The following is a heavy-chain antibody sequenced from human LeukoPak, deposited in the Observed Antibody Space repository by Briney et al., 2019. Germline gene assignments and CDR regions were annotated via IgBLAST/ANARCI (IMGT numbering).Heavy chain of an antibody. D-gene: IGHD3-10*01. Sequence: SGGSLRLSCEASGFSFRSYGMHWFRQAPGKGLEWVAFIRSDGGDKYYADSVRGRFTISRDNSQNTVYLQMNSLRAEDTAVYYCAKAPTYYYGSGSYFDYWGQGTLVTVSS. J-gene: IGHJ4*02. CDR1: GFSFRSYG. CDR3: AKAPTYYYGSGSYFDY. V-gene: IGHV3-30*02. CDR2: IRSDGGDK.